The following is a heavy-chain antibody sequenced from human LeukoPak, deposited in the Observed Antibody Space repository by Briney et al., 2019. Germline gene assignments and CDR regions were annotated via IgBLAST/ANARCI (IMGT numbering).Heavy chain of an antibody. CDR3: ARAVGASWFDP. CDR2: ISWNSDNI. V-gene: IGHV3-9*01. Sequence: GGSLRLSCAASGFTFDDYAMHWVRQAPGKGLEWVSGISWNSDNIGYADSVRGRFTISRDNAKNSLYLQMNSLRAEDTAVYYCARAVGASWFDPWGQGTLVTVSS. J-gene: IGHJ5*02. CDR1: GFTFDDYA. D-gene: IGHD1-26*01.